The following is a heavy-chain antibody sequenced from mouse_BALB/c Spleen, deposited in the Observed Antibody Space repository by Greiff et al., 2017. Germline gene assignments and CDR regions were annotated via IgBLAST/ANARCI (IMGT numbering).Heavy chain of an antibody. CDR3: ARWNDYALLYAMDY. Sequence: EVQLQESGPELVKPGASVKISCKASGYTFTDYNMHWVKQSHGKSLEWIGYIYPYNGGTGYNQKFKSKATLTVDNSSSTAYMELRSLTSEDSAVYYCARWNDYALLYAMDYWGQGTSVTVSS. V-gene: IGHV1S29*02. CDR1: GYTFTDYN. J-gene: IGHJ4*01. CDR2: IYPYNGGT. D-gene: IGHD2-4*01.